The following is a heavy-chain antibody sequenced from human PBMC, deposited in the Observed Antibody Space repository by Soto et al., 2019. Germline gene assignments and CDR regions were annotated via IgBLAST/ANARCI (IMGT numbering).Heavy chain of an antibody. D-gene: IGHD2-21*02. J-gene: IGHJ5*02. CDR2: INAGNGNT. Sequence: QVQLVQSGAEVKKPGASVKVSCKASGYTFTSYAMHWVRQAPGQRLEWMGWINAGNGNTKYSQKFRGRVTINRDTSASTAYMERSSLRSEDTAVYYCARGFRGGDAAWFDPWGQGTLVTVSS. CDR3: ARGFRGGDAAWFDP. CDR1: GYTFTSYA. V-gene: IGHV1-3*01.